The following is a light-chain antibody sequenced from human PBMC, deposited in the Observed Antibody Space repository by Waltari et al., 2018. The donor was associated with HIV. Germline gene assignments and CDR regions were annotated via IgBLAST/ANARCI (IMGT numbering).Light chain of an antibody. Sequence: QSALTQPPSASGSPGQPVTIPCTGTSSDLINYNYLPWYPQYPGKAPKLIIFEVTKRPSGVPDRFSGSKSGDTASLTVSGLQAEDEADYYCSSYAGSDNPYVFGSGTKVTVL. CDR1: SSDLINYNY. CDR2: EVT. V-gene: IGLV2-8*01. J-gene: IGLJ1*01. CDR3: SSYAGSDNPYV.